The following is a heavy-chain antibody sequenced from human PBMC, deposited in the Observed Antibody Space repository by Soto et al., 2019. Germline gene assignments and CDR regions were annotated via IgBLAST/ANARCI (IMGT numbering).Heavy chain of an antibody. CDR1: GGSISSGGYY. CDR2: IYYSGST. Sequence: SETLSLTCTVSGGSISSGGYYWSWIRQHPGKGLEWIGYIYYSGSTYYNPSLKSRVTISVDTSKNQFSLKLSSVTAADTAVYYCARDQGSSSSALAFDYWGQGTLVTVSS. J-gene: IGHJ4*02. D-gene: IGHD6-6*01. CDR3: ARDQGSSSSALAFDY. V-gene: IGHV4-31*03.